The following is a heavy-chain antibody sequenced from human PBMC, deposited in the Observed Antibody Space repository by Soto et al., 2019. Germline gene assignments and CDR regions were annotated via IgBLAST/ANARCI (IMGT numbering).Heavy chain of an antibody. CDR1: GGSISSGGYY. CDR3: ARDRGSGANAFDI. D-gene: IGHD3-10*01. Sequence: SETLSLTCTVSGGSISSGGYYWSWIRQHPGKGLEWIGYIYYSGSTYYNPSLKSRVTISVDTSKNQFSLKLSSVAAADTAVYYCARDRGSGANAFDIWGQGTMVTVSS. V-gene: IGHV4-31*03. CDR2: IYYSGST. J-gene: IGHJ3*02.